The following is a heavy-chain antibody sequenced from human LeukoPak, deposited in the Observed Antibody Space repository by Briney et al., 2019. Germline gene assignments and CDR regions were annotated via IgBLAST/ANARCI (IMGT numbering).Heavy chain of an antibody. J-gene: IGHJ4*02. CDR2: INPNSGGT. D-gene: IGHD5-24*01. V-gene: IGHV1-2*02. Sequence: ASVKVSCKASGYTFTGYYMHWVRQAPGRGLEWMGWINPNSGGTNYAQKFQGRVTMTRDTSISTAYMELSRLRSDDTAVYYCASADGYNFSGFDYWGQGTLVTVSS. CDR1: GYTFTGYY. CDR3: ASADGYNFSGFDY.